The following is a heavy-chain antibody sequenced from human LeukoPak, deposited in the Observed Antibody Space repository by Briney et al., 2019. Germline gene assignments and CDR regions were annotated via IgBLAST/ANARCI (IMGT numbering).Heavy chain of an antibody. CDR3: ARAPTVGYYFDY. CDR1: GFTFSSYA. V-gene: IGHV3-30-3*01. D-gene: IGHD4-23*01. CDR2: ISYDGSNK. J-gene: IGHJ4*02. Sequence: GRSLRPSCAASGFTFSSYAMHWVRQAPGKGLEWVAVISYDGSNKYYADSVKGRFTISRDNSKNTLYLQMNSLRAEDTAVYYCARAPTVGYYFDYWGQGTLVTVSS.